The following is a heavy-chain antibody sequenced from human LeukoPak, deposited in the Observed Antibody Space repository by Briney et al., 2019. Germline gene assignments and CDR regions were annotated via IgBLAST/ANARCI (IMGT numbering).Heavy chain of an antibody. V-gene: IGHV4-39*07. J-gene: IGHJ1*01. CDR1: GGPISSSSYY. CDR3: ARGGPDCSSTSCPSDEYFQH. D-gene: IGHD2-2*01. CDR2: IDYSGST. Sequence: SETLSLTCTVSGGPISSSSYYWGWIRQPPGKGLEWIGSIDYSGSTYYNPSLKSRVTMSVDTSKNQFSLKLSSATAADTAVYYCARGGPDCSSTSCPSDEYFQHWGQGTLVTVSS.